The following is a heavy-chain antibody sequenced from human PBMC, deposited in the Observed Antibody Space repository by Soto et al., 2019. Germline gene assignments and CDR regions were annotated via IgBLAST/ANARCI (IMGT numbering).Heavy chain of an antibody. J-gene: IGHJ4*02. CDR1: GFTFRGFT. D-gene: IGHD2-15*01. Sequence: EVQVLESGGGLVQPGGSLRLSCAASGFTFRGFTMSWVRQSPGKGLEWVSAIGGSGGSTYYADSVKGRFTIARDNSNNTLYRQMNSLRAEDTAIYYCAKVKVQRTGRPQYFESWGQGTLVTVSS. V-gene: IGHV3-23*01. CDR2: IGGSGGST. CDR3: AKVKVQRTGRPQYFES.